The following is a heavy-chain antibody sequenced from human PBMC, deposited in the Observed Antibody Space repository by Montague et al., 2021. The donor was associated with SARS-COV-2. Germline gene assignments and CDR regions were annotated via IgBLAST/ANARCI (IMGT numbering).Heavy chain of an antibody. J-gene: IGHJ6*02. CDR3: ARFETSKFYSSGVDV. D-gene: IGHD2-15*01. CDR2: ISSESTYI. Sequence: SLRLSCAASGFTFSSISTNWVRQAPGKRLEWVASISSESTYILYAESVRGRFTVSRDNAQNLLFLQMNSLRAEDTALYYCARFETSKFYSSGVDVWGQGTTVTVSS. V-gene: IGHV3-21*01. CDR1: GFTFSSIS.